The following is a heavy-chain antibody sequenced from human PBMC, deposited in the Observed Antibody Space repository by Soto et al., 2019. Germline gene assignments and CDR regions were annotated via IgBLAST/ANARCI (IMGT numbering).Heavy chain of an antibody. CDR1: GFTFRNYD. J-gene: IGHJ6*02. CDR2: ISAAGDP. CDR3: ARTDRDFYGLDV. V-gene: IGHV3-13*05. Sequence: EVQLVESGGGLVQPGGSLRLSCEASGFTFRNYDMHWVRQGTGKGLEWVSGISAAGDPDYADSVEGRFTISRENAQNSFFLQMNSLRFGDTAVYYCARTDRDFYGLDVWGQGTTVSVSS.